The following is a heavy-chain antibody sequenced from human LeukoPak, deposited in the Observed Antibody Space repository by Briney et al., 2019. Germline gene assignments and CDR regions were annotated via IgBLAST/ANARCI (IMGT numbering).Heavy chain of an antibody. CDR1: GYSFTNHW. CDR2: IYPGDSDT. Sequence: GESLKISCKGSGYSFTNHWIGWVRQMPGKRLEWMGMIYPGDSDTRYSPSFQGQVTISADKSISTAYLQWSSLEASDTAMYFCARHGSSYFEPRYNWFDPWGQGTLVTVSS. D-gene: IGHD3-9*01. CDR3: ARHGSSYFEPRYNWFDP. J-gene: IGHJ5*02. V-gene: IGHV5-51*01.